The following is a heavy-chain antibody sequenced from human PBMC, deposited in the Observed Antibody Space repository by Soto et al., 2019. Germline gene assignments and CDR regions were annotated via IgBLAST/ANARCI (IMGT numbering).Heavy chain of an antibody. V-gene: IGHV3-23*01. CDR3: AKGSETNTMRAPLDP. CDR2: ISGSGGST. Sequence: GVSLRLSCAASGFTFSSYAMSWVRQAPGKGLEWVSAISGSGGSTYYADSVKGRFTISRDNSKNTLYLQMNSLRAEDTAVYYCAKGSETNTMRAPLDPWGQGTLVTVSS. CDR1: GFTFSSYA. J-gene: IGHJ5*02. D-gene: IGHD3-22*01.